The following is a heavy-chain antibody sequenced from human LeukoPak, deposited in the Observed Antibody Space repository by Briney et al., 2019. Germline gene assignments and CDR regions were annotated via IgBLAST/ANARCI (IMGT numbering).Heavy chain of an antibody. CDR2: INEDATTI. V-gene: IGHV3-74*01. J-gene: IGHJ4*02. CDR1: GFAFSAYW. CDR3: VRDLILVWTPGDDFDF. Sequence: PGGSLRLSCAASGFAFSAYWMHWVRQAPGKGLKWVSRINEDATTITYADSVKGRFIISRDNSKKSLYLQMNNLRAEDTAVYYCVRDLILVWTPGDDFDFWGQRTPVIVSS. D-gene: IGHD3-16*01.